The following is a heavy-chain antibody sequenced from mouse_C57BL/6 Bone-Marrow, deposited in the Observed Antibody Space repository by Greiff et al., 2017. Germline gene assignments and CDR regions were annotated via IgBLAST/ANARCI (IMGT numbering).Heavy chain of an antibody. CDR3: AREDSSYYAMDY. CDR1: GYTFTSYW. CDR2: IYPGSGST. J-gene: IGHJ4*01. V-gene: IGHV1-55*01. Sequence: QVQLKQPGAELVKPGASVKMSCKASGYTFTSYWITWVKQRPGQGLEWIGDIYPGSGSTNYNEKFKSKATLTVDTSSSTAYMQLSSLTSEDSAVYYCAREDSSYYAMDYWGQGTSVTVSS.